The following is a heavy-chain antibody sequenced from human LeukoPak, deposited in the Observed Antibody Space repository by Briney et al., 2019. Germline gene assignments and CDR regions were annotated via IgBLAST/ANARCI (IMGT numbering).Heavy chain of an antibody. CDR1: GGSISSGGYY. V-gene: IGHV4-31*03. D-gene: IGHD3-10*01. CDR3: ARPRSGSSGLDFDY. Sequence: SQTLSLTCTVSGGSISSGGYYWSWIRQHPGKGLEWIGYIYYNGSTYYNPSLKSRVTISVDTSKNQFSLKLSPVTAADTAVYYCARPRSGSSGLDFDYWGQGTLVTVSS. J-gene: IGHJ4*02. CDR2: IYYNGST.